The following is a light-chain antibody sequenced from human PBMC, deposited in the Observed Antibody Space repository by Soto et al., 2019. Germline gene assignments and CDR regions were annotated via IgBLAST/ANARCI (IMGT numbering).Light chain of an antibody. Sequence: EIVLTQSPGTLSLSPGERATLSCRASQSVSGSYLAWYQQKPGQAPRLLIYGASSRATGIPDRFSGSGPGTDFTLTISRLEPEDFAVYYCQQYGGSPFTFGPGTKVDIK. V-gene: IGKV3-20*01. CDR1: QSVSGSY. CDR2: GAS. CDR3: QQYGGSPFT. J-gene: IGKJ3*01.